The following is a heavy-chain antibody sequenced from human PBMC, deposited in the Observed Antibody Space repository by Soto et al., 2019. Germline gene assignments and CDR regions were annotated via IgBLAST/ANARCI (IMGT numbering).Heavy chain of an antibody. CDR2: INSDGSST. V-gene: IGHV3-74*01. CDR1: GFTFSNNW. D-gene: IGHD2-2*01. Sequence: PGGSLRLSCAASGFTFSNNWMHWVRQAPGKGPVWVSRINSDGSSTYYADSVKGRFTISRDNAKNTLYLQMNSLRADDTAVYYCAKGPAIVLVPAAMNYYYGMDVWGQGTTVTVSS. CDR3: AKGPAIVLVPAAMNYYYGMDV. J-gene: IGHJ6*02.